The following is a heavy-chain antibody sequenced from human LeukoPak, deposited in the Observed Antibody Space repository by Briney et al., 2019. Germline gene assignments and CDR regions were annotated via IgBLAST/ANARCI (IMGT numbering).Heavy chain of an antibody. Sequence: SETLSLTCSASGGSISSYYWSWVRQPAGKGRKWIGRIYTTGNTDYNPSLKRRVTMSVDTSKNQFSLNLCSVTAADTAVYYCARDVGSGYSYGYIHYWGQGTLVTFSS. V-gene: IGHV4-4*07. J-gene: IGHJ4*02. D-gene: IGHD5-18*01. CDR3: ARDVGSGYSYGYIHY. CDR1: GGSISSYY. CDR2: IYTTGNT.